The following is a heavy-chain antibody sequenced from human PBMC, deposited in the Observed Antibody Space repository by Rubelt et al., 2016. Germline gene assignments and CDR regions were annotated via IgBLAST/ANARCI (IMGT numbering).Heavy chain of an antibody. CDR3: ERLPLGFYWYFDL. CDR1: GGSISSNNYY. D-gene: IGHD3-16*01. V-gene: IGHV4-39*01. Sequence: QLQLQESGPGLVKPSETLSLTCTVSGGSISSNNYYWGWIRQPPGKGLEWIGSIYYSGSTYYNPSLKSGVTLSVDTSKNPFSLRLTSVTAADTAVYYCERLPLGFYWYFDLWGRGTLVIVSS. J-gene: IGHJ2*01. CDR2: IYYSGST.